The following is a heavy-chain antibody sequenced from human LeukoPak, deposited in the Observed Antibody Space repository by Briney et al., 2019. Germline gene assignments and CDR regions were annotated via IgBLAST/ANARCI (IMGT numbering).Heavy chain of an antibody. J-gene: IGHJ4*02. Sequence: ASVKVSCKASGGTFSSYAISWVRQAPGQGLVANYAQKFQGRVTITADKSTSTAYMELSSLRSEDTAVYYCARDLTPATYYYDSSGYFTPPFVYWGQGTLVTVSS. CDR2: A. D-gene: IGHD3-22*01. CDR1: GGTFSSYA. CDR3: ARDLTPATYYYDSSGYFTPPFVY. V-gene: IGHV1-69*04.